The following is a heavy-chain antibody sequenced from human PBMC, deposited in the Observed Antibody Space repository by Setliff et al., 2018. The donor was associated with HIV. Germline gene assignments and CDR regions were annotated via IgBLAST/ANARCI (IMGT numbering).Heavy chain of an antibody. CDR3: ARDSVLGRDGYNPIGH. Sequence: GGSLRLSCEASGFSLSTYDMNWVRQAPGKGLEWVSFISSGGDTIYYADSLKGRFTISRDTSKNTVDLQMNSLRAEDTAVYYCARDSVLGRDGYNPIGHWGQGTVVTVSS. CDR2: ISSGGDTI. J-gene: IGHJ4*02. V-gene: IGHV3-48*03. D-gene: IGHD5-18*01. CDR1: GFSLSTYD.